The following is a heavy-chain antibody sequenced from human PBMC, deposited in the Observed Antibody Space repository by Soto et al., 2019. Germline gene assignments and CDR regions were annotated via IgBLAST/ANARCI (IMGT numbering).Heavy chain of an antibody. Sequence: ETLSLTCTVSGGSVSSGSYYWSWIRQPPGKGLEWIGYIYYSGSTNYNPSLKSRVTISVDTSKNQFSLKLSSVTAADTAVYYCARDRKPTWDVNYFDYWGQGTLVTVSS. CDR1: GGSVSSGSYY. D-gene: IGHD1-26*01. J-gene: IGHJ4*02. V-gene: IGHV4-61*01. CDR2: IYYSGST. CDR3: ARDRKPTWDVNYFDY.